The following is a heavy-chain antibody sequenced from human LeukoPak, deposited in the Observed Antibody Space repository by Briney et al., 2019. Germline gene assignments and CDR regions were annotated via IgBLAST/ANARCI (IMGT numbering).Heavy chain of an antibody. D-gene: IGHD3-22*01. CDR3: AKDTPRLGFDI. V-gene: IGHV3-23*01. J-gene: IGHJ3*02. CDR2: IVGSGVST. CDR1: GFTFSSYG. Sequence: PGGSLRLPCAASGFTFSSYGMSWVRQAPGKGLEWVSNIVGSGVSTYYADSVKGRFTISRDNSKNTLYLQMNSLRAEDTAVYYCAKDTPRLGFDIWGQGTMVTVSS.